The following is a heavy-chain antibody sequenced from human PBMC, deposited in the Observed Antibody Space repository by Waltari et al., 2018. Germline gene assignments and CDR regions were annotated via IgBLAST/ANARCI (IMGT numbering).Heavy chain of an antibody. CDR2: IYYRGST. J-gene: IGHJ6*03. CDR1: GASITNSNSY. Sequence: QLQLQESGPGLVKPSETLSLTCSVSGASITNSNSYWSWIRQPPGKGLEWIGSIYYRGSTYSSPSLKSRVTISLDTSKNQLSLKVSSVTVADTAKYFCARNMESPYNAPYYFYYMDVWGKGTTVTVSS. D-gene: IGHD3-10*01. V-gene: IGHV4-39*01. CDR3: ARNMESPYNAPYYFYYMDV.